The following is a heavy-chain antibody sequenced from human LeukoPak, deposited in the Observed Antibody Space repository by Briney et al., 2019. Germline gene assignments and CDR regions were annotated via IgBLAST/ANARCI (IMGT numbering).Heavy chain of an antibody. Sequence: SETLSLTCTVSGGSISSSSYYWGWIRQPPGKGLEWIGSIYYSGSTYYNPSLKSRLTISVDTSKNQFSLKLSSVTAADTAVYYCARDHYRVVTAIRGFDYWGQGTLVTVSS. CDR1: GGSISSSSYY. CDR2: IYYSGST. D-gene: IGHD2-21*02. CDR3: ARDHYRVVTAIRGFDY. J-gene: IGHJ4*02. V-gene: IGHV4-39*02.